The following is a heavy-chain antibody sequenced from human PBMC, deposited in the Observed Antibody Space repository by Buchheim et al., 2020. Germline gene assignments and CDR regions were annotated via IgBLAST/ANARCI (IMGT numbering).Heavy chain of an antibody. J-gene: IGHJ6*03. V-gene: IGHV3-21*01. D-gene: IGHD6-19*01. CDR3: ARRYSSGSYQTYYYYYYYMDV. CDR2: ISSSSSYI. Sequence: EVQLVESGGGLVKPGGSLRLSCAASGFTFSSYSMNWVRQAPGKGLEWVSSISSSSSYIYYADSVKGRFTISRDNAKNSLYLQMNSLRAEDTAVYYCARRYSSGSYQTYYYYYYYMDVWGKGTT. CDR1: GFTFSSYS.